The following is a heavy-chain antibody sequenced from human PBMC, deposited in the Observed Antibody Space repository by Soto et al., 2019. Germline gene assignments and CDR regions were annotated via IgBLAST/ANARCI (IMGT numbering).Heavy chain of an antibody. Sequence: GASVKVSCKTSGYTFTDYYTHWVRQAPGQGLEWMGWMNPKSGGAYFAQKLQGRVTLTRDTSIGTAYIEVNSLTSDDTAVYFCTRENIENSDGLYDAFDIWGQGTTVTV. CDR1: GYTFTDYY. V-gene: IGHV1-2*02. CDR3: TRENIENSDGLYDAFDI. D-gene: IGHD5-18*01. CDR2: MNPKSGGA. J-gene: IGHJ3*02.